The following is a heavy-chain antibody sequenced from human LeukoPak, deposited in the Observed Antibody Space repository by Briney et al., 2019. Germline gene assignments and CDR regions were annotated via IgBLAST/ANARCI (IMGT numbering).Heavy chain of an antibody. CDR2: INPNSGGT. J-gene: IGHJ4*02. Sequence: ASVKVSCKASGYTFTGYYMHWVRKAPGQGLEWMGWINPNSGGTNYAQKFQGRVTMTRDTSISTAYMELSRLRSDDTAVYYCARGAVAANYFDYWGQGTLVTVSS. CDR3: ARGAVAANYFDY. V-gene: IGHV1-2*02. CDR1: GYTFTGYY. D-gene: IGHD6-19*01.